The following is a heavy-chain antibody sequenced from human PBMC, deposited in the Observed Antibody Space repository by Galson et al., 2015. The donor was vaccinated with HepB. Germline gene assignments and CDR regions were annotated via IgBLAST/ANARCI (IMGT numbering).Heavy chain of an antibody. J-gene: IGHJ5*02. V-gene: IGHV6-1*01. CDR3: AREWYSSSRGWFDP. D-gene: IGHD6-13*01. Sequence: CAISGDSVSSNSAAWNWIRQSPSRGLEWLGRTYYRSKWYNDYAVSVKSRITINPDTSKNQFSLQLNSVTPEDTAVYYCAREWYSSSRGWFDPWGQGTLVTVSS. CDR2: TYYRSKWYN. CDR1: GDSVSSNSAA.